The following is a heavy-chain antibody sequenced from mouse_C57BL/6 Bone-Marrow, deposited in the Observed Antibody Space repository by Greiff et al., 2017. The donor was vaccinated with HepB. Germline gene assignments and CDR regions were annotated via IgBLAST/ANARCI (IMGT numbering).Heavy chain of an antibody. D-gene: IGHD1-1*01. CDR1: GYTLTSYW. V-gene: IGHV1-59*01. Sequence: QVQLQQPGAELVRPGTSVKLSCKASGYTLTSYWMHWVKQRPGQGLEWIGVIDPSDSYTNYNQKFKGKATLTVDTSSSTAYMQLSSLTSEDSAVYYGARRFLDYYGSSYFDYWGQGTTLTVSS. J-gene: IGHJ2*01. CDR2: IDPSDSYT. CDR3: ARRFLDYYGSSYFDY.